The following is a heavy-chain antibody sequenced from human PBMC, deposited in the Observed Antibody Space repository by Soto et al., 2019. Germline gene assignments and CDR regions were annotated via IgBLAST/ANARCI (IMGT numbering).Heavy chain of an antibody. CDR1: GGSISSSSYY. Sequence: TSETLSLTCTVSGGSISSSSYYWVWIRQPPGKGLEWIGSIYYSGTTYYNPSLKSRVTLSVDTSKNQFSLKLNSVTAADTAVYYCARHQWEVLACWGQGTLVTVSS. D-gene: IGHD1-26*01. V-gene: IGHV4-39*01. J-gene: IGHJ4*02. CDR2: IYYSGTT. CDR3: ARHQWEVLAC.